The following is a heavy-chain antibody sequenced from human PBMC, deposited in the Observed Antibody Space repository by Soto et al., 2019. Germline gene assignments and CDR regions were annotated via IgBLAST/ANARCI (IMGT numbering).Heavy chain of an antibody. Sequence: QVHLVQSGAVVENPGASVKVSCKASGYTFTNFGINWVRQAPGQGLEWMGWITPYNGNANYPQKHQDRLTITTDTSTNTAYLELRNLRSDDTAVYFCARARMFSGAHHDYWGQGTRVTVSS. J-gene: IGHJ4*02. CDR3: ARARMFSGAHHDY. V-gene: IGHV1-18*04. CDR1: GYTFTNFG. CDR2: ITPYNGNA. D-gene: IGHD1-26*01.